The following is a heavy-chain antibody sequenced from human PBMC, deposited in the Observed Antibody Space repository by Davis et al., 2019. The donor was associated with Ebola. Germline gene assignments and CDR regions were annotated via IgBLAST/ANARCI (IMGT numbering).Heavy chain of an antibody. D-gene: IGHD3-3*01. CDR3: ARSGLSFGVVKYHYGMDV. J-gene: IGHJ6*04. V-gene: IGHV4-59*01. CDR1: GGSISSYY. CDR2: TYYSGSP. Sequence: SETLSLTCTVSGGSISSYYWSWIRQPPGKGLEWTGYTYYSGSPNYNPSLKSRVTISVDTSKNQFSLKLSSVTAADTAVYYCARSGLSFGVVKYHYGMDVWGKGTTVTVSS.